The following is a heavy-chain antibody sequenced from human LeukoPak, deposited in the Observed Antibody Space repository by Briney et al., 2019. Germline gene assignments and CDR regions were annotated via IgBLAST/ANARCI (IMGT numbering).Heavy chain of an antibody. CDR3: ARGGYGSWNWFDP. CDR2: IYHSGST. CDR1: GGSISSGGYS. V-gene: IGHV4-30-2*01. D-gene: IGHD1-1*01. J-gene: IGHJ5*02. Sequence: PSETLSLTCTVSGGSISSGGYSWSWIRQPPGKGLEWIGYIYHSGSTYYNPSLKSRVTISVDRSKNQFSLKLSSVTAADTAVYYCARGGYGSWNWFDPWGQGTLVTVSS.